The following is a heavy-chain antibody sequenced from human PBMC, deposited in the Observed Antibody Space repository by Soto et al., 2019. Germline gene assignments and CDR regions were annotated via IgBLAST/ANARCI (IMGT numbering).Heavy chain of an antibody. CDR1: GYTFNNYG. V-gene: IGHV1-18*01. CDR3: VRVDSTAHTRGWCDL. D-gene: IGHD5-18*01. CDR2: ISGYNSDT. J-gene: IGHJ5*02. Sequence: QVQLVQSGPEVRKPGASVKVSCKASGYTFNNYGLGWVRQAPGQGLEWMGWISGYNSDTNYAQNLQGRVTLTTDISTGSAYMEPRSLKSDDTAIYYCVRVDSTAHTRGWCDLWGQGTLVTVSS.